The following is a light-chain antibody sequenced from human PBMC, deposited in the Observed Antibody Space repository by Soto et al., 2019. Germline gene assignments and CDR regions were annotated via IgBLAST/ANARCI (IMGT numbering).Light chain of an antibody. J-gene: IGKJ5*01. CDR1: QVLGTN. CDR2: GIY. CDR3: QQYNYLPLNT. Sequence: DIVMTQSQGTLSVSPGETATLSCRASQVLGTNLAWYQQKPGQSPTLLIYGIYIRATGVPVRFTGSGSGTEFTLTITSLQSEVFATVYCQQYNYLPLNTVWQGTRLEIK. V-gene: IGKV3-15*01.